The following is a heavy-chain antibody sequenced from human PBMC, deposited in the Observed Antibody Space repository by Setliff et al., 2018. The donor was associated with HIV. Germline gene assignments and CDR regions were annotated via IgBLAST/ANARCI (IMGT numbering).Heavy chain of an antibody. CDR1: GRSFNDNS. CDR3: ARKGWNAYEAFDD. J-gene: IGHJ5*02. Sequence: PSETLSLTCAVYGRSFNDNSWNWIRQPPGKGLEWIGEINHSGNTNYNPSLKSRVSITLDTSKNQFSLKLTSVTAADTAAYYCARKGWNAYEAFDDWGQGTRVTVSS. V-gene: IGHV4-34*01. CDR2: INHSGNT. D-gene: IGHD5-12*01.